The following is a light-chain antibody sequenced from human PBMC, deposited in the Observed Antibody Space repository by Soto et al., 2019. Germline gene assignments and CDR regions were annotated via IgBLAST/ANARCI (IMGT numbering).Light chain of an antibody. V-gene: IGKV1-5*01. J-gene: IGKJ1*01. CDR1: QTISTW. Sequence: DIQVTQSPPTLSASLGDRVTITCRASQTISTWMAWYQQKPGKAPKLLVYDASTLQSGVASRFSGSGSGTEFTLIISGLQPDDSATYYCQQYTKTNNTWMFGQGTKVDIK. CDR3: QQYTKTNNTWM. CDR2: DAS.